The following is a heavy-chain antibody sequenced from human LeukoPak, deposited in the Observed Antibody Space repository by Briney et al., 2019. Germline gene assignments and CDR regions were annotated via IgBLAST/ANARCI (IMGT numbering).Heavy chain of an antibody. CDR2: IYSGGST. D-gene: IGHD4-23*01. CDR1: GFTVSSNY. J-gene: IGHJ3*02. CDR3: ARDYPLDYGGNPHDAFDI. V-gene: IGHV3-53*01. Sequence: GGSLRLSCAASGFTVSSNYMSWVRQASGKGLEWVSVIYSGGSTYYADSVKGRFTISRDNSKNTLYLQMNSLRAEDTAVYYCARDYPLDYGGNPHDAFDIWGQGTMVTVSS.